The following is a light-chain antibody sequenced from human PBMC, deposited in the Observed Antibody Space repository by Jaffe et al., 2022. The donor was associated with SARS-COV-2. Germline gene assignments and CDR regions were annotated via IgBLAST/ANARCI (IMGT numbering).Light chain of an antibody. CDR2: KAS. J-gene: IGKJ4*01. Sequence: DIQMTQSPSTLSASVGDRVTITCRASQSINMWLAWYQQKPGKAPKLLIQKASSLESGVPSRFSGSGSGTEFTLTISSLQPDDFATYYCQQYNTYLVTFGGGTKVEIK. CDR3: QQYNTYLVT. CDR1: QSINMW. V-gene: IGKV1-5*03.